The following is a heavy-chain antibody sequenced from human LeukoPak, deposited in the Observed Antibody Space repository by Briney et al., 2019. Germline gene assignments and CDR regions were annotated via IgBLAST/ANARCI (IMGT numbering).Heavy chain of an antibody. J-gene: IGHJ4*02. V-gene: IGHV3-74*01. D-gene: IGHD4-17*01. CDR1: GFTFSSYW. CDR3: ARSFGEPRIDY. Sequence: PGGSWRLSCAASGFTFSSYWMHWVRQAPGKGLVWVSRINSDGSSTSYADSVKGRFTISRDNAKNTLYLQMNSLRAEDTAVYYCARSFGEPRIDYWGQGTLVTVFS. CDR2: INSDGSST.